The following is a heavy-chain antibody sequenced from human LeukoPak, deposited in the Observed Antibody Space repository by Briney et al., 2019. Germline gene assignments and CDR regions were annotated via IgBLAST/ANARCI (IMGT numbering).Heavy chain of an antibody. CDR3: ARDRIEFVRHGYFAY. CDR1: GFTFSSYT. J-gene: IGHJ4*02. Sequence: PGGSLRLSCAASGFTFSSYTMSWVRQAPGKGLEWVSSISSSAGTTYYADSVKGRFTISRDNAKNSLYLQMNSLRAEDTAVYYYARDRIEFVRHGYFAYWGQGTLVTVSS. CDR2: ISSSAGTT. D-gene: IGHD3-3*02. V-gene: IGHV3-48*04.